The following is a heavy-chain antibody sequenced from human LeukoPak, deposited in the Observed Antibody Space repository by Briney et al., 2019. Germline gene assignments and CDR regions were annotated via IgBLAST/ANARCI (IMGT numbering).Heavy chain of an antibody. CDR1: GFTFSGSA. CDR2: IRSKANSYAT. Sequence: GGSLRLSCAASGFTFSGSAMHWVRQASGKGLEWVGRIRSKANSYATAYAASVKGRFPISRDDSKNTAYLQMNSLKTEDTAVYYCTGMWIQLWLSSEAFDIWGQGTMVTVSS. CDR3: TGMWIQLWLSSEAFDI. V-gene: IGHV3-73*01. D-gene: IGHD5-18*01. J-gene: IGHJ3*02.